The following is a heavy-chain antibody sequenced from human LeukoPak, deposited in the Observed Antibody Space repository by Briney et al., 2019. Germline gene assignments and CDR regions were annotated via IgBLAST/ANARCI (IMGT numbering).Heavy chain of an antibody. CDR3: ARDPRQYSSSPDHPDY. J-gene: IGHJ4*02. V-gene: IGHV3-30-3*01. D-gene: IGHD6-6*01. CDR2: ISYDGSNK. CDR1: GFTFSSYA. Sequence: GGSLRLSCAASGFTFSSYAMHWVRQAPGKGLEWVAVISYDGSNKYYADSVKGRFTISRDDSKNTLYLQMNSLRAEDTAVYYCARDPRQYSSSPDHPDYWGQGTLVTVSS.